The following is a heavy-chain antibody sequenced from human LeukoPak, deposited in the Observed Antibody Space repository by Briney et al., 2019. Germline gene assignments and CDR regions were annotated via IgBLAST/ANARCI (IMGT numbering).Heavy chain of an antibody. CDR2: IYYSGST. CDR3: ASSNTAMVPTLDY. CDR1: GYSISSGYY. D-gene: IGHD5-18*01. Sequence: SETLSLTCTVSGYSISSGYYWSWIRQPPGKGLEWIGYIYYSGSTNYNPSLKSRVTISVDTSKNQFSLKLSSVTAADTAVYYCASSNTAMVPTLDYWGQGTLVTVSS. J-gene: IGHJ4*02. V-gene: IGHV4-61*01.